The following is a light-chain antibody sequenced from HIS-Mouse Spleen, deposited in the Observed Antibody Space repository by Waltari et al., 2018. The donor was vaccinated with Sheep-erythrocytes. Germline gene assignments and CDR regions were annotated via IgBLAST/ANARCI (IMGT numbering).Light chain of an antibody. J-gene: IGLJ3*02. Sequence: QSALTQPASVSGSPGQSITISCTGTSSDVGSYNLVSWYQQHPGKAPKLMIYEGSKRPSGVSNRFSGYKSGNAASLTRSGLQAEDEADYYCCSYAGSSTPWVFGVGTKLTVL. CDR3: CSYAGSSTPWV. CDR2: EGS. CDR1: SSDVGSYNL. V-gene: IGLV2-23*01.